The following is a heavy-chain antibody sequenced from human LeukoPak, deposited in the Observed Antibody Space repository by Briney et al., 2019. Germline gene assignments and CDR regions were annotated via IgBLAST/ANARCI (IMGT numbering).Heavy chain of an antibody. Sequence: ASVKVSCKASGYTFTSYYMHWVRQAPGQGLEWMGIINPSGGSTIYAQNFQGRVTMTRDTSTSTVYMELSSLRSEDTAVYYCARESKVVPAAGYFDYWGQGTLVTVSS. V-gene: IGHV1-46*01. D-gene: IGHD2-2*01. CDR1: GYTFTSYY. J-gene: IGHJ4*02. CDR2: INPSGGST. CDR3: ARESKVVPAAGYFDY.